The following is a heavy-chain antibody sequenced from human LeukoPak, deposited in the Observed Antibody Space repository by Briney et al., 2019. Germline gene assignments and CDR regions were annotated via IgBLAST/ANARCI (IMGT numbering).Heavy chain of an antibody. CDR3: ARGQRGYSGYAYDY. CDR1: GGSFSGYY. J-gene: IGHJ4*02. CDR2: INHSGST. D-gene: IGHD5-12*01. Sequence: SETLSLTCAVYGGSFSGYYWSWIRQPPGKGLEWIGEINHSGSTNHNPSLKSRVTISVDTSKNQFSLKLSSVTAADTAVYYCARGQRGYSGYAYDYWGQGTLVTVSS. V-gene: IGHV4-34*01.